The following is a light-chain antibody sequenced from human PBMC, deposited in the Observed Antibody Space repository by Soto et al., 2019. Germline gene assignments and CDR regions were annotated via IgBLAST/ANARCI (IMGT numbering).Light chain of an antibody. J-gene: IGKJ1*01. CDR2: GAS. CDR1: QSVNNNY. Sequence: EIVLTQSPGTLSLSPGERATLSCRASQSVNNNYLAWYQRQPGQAPRLLIYGASSRATGIPDRFSGSGSGTDFTLTISSLEPEDFAVYYCQQRSNWPRTFGQGTKVDIK. V-gene: IGKV3D-20*02. CDR3: QQRSNWPRT.